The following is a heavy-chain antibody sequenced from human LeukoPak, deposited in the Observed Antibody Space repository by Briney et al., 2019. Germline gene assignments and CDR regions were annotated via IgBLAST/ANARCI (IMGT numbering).Heavy chain of an antibody. CDR2: IYYSGST. V-gene: IGHV4-39*01. CDR1: GGSVSSSSYY. J-gene: IGHJ4*02. Sequence: SETLSLTCSVSGGSVSSSSYYWGWIRQPPGKGLEWIGSIYYSGSTYHNPSLKSRVTISVDTSKNQFSLKLSSVTAADTAVYYCAGGDYWGQGTLVTVSS. CDR3: AGGDY. D-gene: IGHD3-16*01.